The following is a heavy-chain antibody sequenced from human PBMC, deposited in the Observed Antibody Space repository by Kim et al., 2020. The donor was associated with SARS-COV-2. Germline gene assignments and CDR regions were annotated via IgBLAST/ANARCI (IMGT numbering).Heavy chain of an antibody. CDR2: IYHSGST. J-gene: IGHJ4*02. CDR1: GYSISSGYY. D-gene: IGHD4-17*01. Sequence: SETLSLTCTVSGYSISSGYYWGWIRQPPGKGLEWIGSIYHSGSTYYNPSLKSRVTISVDTSKNQFSLKLSSVTAADTAVYYCASSVTTFTFDYWGQGTLVTVSS. CDR3: ASSVTTFTFDY. V-gene: IGHV4-38-2*02.